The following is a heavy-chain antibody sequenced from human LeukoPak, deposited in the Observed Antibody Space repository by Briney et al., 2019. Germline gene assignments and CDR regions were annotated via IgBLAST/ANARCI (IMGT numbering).Heavy chain of an antibody. Sequence: PSETLSLTCTVSGGSISSYYWSWIRQPPGKGLEWIGYIYYSGSTNYNPSLKSRVTLSVDTSKNQFSLKLSSVTAADTAVYYCARHQDSSGKGFDYWVQGTLVTVSS. V-gene: IGHV4-59*08. CDR3: ARHQDSSGKGFDY. J-gene: IGHJ4*02. CDR2: IYYSGST. D-gene: IGHD3-22*01. CDR1: GGSISSYY.